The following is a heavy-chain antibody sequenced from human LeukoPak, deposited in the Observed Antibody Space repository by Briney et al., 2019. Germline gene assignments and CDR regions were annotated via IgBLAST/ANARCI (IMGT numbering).Heavy chain of an antibody. CDR1: GFTFSSYS. D-gene: IGHD6-13*01. J-gene: IGHJ5*02. V-gene: IGHV3-21*01. CDR3: ARDQLDSSSWYFDWFDP. Sequence: GGSLRLSCAASGFTFSSYSMNWVRQAPGKGLEWVSSTSSSSSYIYYAGSVKGRFTISRDNAKNSLYLQMNSLRAEDTAVYYCARDQLDSSSWYFDWFDPWDQGTLVTVSS. CDR2: TSSSSSYI.